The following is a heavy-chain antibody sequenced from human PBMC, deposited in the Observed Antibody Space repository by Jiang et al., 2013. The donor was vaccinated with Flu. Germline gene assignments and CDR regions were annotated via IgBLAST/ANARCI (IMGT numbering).Heavy chain of an antibody. CDR1: GYTFTSYA. CDR2: INAGNGNT. D-gene: IGHD4-17*01. V-gene: IGHV1-3*01. CDR3: ARAPMDDYGDYNYYFDY. J-gene: IGHJ4*02. Sequence: GAEVKKPGASVKVSCKASGYTFTSYAMHWVRQAPGQRLEWMGWINAGNGNTKYSQKFQGRVTITRDTSASTAYMELSSLRSEDTAVYYCARAPMDDYGDYNYYFDYWGQGTLVTVSS.